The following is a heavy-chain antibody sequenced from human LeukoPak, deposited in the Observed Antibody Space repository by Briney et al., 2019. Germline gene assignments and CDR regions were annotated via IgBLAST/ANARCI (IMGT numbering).Heavy chain of an antibody. J-gene: IGHJ4*02. D-gene: IGHD2-15*01. V-gene: IGHV3-20*04. CDR3: ARGGHCTSRGCSPTLFDY. Sequence: GGSLRLSCAASGFTFDDYGMDWVRQPPGKGLEWVSRIDWNGGGSAYADSVKGRFTISRDNAKNSLYLQMNSLRAEDTAVYYCARGGHCTSRGCSPTLFDYWGQGTLVTVSS. CDR2: IDWNGGGS. CDR1: GFTFDDYG.